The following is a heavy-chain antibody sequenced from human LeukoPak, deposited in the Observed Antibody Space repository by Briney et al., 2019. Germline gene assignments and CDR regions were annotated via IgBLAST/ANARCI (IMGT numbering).Heavy chain of an antibody. CDR3: ARERPVEMATQYYFDY. D-gene: IGHD5-24*01. CDR2: IYYSGST. CDR1: GGSISSGDYY. V-gene: IGHV4-30-4*01. Sequence: SETLSLTCIVSGGSISSGDYYWSWIRQPPGKGLEWIGYIYYSGSTYYNPSLKSRVTISVDTSKNQFSLKLSSVTAADTAVYYCARERPVEMATQYYFDYWGQGTLVTVSS. J-gene: IGHJ4*02.